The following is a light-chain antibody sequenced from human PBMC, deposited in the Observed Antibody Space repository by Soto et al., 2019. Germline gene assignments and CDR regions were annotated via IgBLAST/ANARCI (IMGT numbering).Light chain of an antibody. CDR3: SSYTSSSTPYV. V-gene: IGLV2-14*01. CDR2: EVS. Sequence: QSALTQPASVSGSPGQSITISCTGTSSDVGGYNYVYWYQQHPGKAPKLMIYEVSNRPSGVSNRFSGSKSGNTASLTLTGLQAEDEAEYYCSSYTSSSTPYVFGTGTKLTVL. CDR1: SSDVGGYNY. J-gene: IGLJ1*01.